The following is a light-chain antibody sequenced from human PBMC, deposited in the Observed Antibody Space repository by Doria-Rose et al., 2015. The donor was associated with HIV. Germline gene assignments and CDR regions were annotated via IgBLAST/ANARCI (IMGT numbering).Light chain of an antibody. Sequence: TQPPESLGMSLGERATLNCKSNQSLLYTSKNYLAWYQQKPVQPPKLLIYWASTRQSGVPARFSGSGSGTDFTLTISSLEAEDVAVYYCQQYYDTPSFGPGTTVDIK. CDR1: QSLLYTSKNY. J-gene: IGKJ3*01. V-gene: IGKV4-1*01. CDR3: QQYYDTPS. CDR2: WAS.